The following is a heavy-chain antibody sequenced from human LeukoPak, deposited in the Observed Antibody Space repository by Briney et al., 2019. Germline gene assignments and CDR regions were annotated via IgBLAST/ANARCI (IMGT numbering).Heavy chain of an antibody. Sequence: PSETLSLTCTVSGGSISSYYWSWIRQPPGKGLEWIGYIYYSGSTNYNPSLKSRVTISVDTSKNQFSLKLSSVTAADTAVYYCAGYGDYGPGYFDYWGQGTLVTVSS. V-gene: IGHV4-59*01. CDR1: GGSISSYY. CDR3: AGYGDYGPGYFDY. D-gene: IGHD4-17*01. J-gene: IGHJ4*02. CDR2: IYYSGST.